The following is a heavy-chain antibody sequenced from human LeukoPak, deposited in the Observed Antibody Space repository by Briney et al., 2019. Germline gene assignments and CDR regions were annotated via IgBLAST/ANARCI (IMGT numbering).Heavy chain of an antibody. V-gene: IGHV1-8*01. D-gene: IGHD3-16*02. CDR1: GYTFTSYD. J-gene: IGHJ5*02. Sequence: ASVKLSCKASGYTFTSYDINWVRQATGQGLEWMGWMNTNSGNTGYAQKFQGRVTMTRNTSISTAYMELSSLRSEDTAVYYCARGRGITFGGVIVSNWFDPWGQGTLVTVSS. CDR3: ARGRGITFGGVIVSNWFDP. CDR2: MNTNSGNT.